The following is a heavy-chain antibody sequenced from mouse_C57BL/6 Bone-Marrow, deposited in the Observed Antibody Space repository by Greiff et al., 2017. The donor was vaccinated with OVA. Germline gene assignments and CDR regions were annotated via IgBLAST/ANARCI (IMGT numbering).Heavy chain of an antibody. V-gene: IGHV1-19*01. J-gene: IGHJ2*01. CDR2: INPYNGGT. Sequence: DVQLQESGPVLVKPGASVKMSCKASGYTFTDYYMNWVKQSHGKSLEWIGVINPYNGGTSYNQKFKGKATLTVDKSSSTAYMELNSLTSEDSAVYYCARDGRYFDYWGQGTTLTVSS. CDR1: GYTFTDYY. D-gene: IGHD1-1*01. CDR3: ARDGRYFDY.